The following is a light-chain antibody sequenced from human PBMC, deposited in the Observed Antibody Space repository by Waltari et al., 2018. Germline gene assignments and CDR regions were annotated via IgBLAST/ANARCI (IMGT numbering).Light chain of an antibody. V-gene: IGKV1-9*01. CDR1: QGISSY. Sequence: IQLTQSTSSLSASVGDRVTITCRASQGISSYLAWYQQKPGKAPNLLIYDASTLQSGVPSRFSGSGSGTDFTLTISSLQPEDFATYYCQQLINYPRVTFGGGTKVEIK. J-gene: IGKJ4*01. CDR2: DAS. CDR3: QQLINYPRVT.